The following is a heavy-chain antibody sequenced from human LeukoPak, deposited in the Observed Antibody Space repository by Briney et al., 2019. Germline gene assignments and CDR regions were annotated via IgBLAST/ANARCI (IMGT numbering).Heavy chain of an antibody. V-gene: IGHV4-38-2*01. CDR2: IYHSGST. J-gene: IGHJ5*02. CDR1: GHSISSGYY. D-gene: IGHD2-2*01. Sequence: SETLSLTCAVSGHSISSGYYWGWIRQPPGKGLEWIGSIYHSGSTYYNPSLKSRVTISVDTSKNQFSLKLSSVTAADTAVYYCARQIVVVPAAEGSDWFDPWGQGTLVTVSS. CDR3: ARQIVVVPAAEGSDWFDP.